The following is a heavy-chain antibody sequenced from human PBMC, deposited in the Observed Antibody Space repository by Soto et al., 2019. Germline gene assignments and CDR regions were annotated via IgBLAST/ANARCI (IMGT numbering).Heavy chain of an antibody. V-gene: IGHV1-3*01. J-gene: IGHJ6*03. CDR1: GYTFTSYA. CDR3: ARITGTFRDYYYMDV. CDR2: INAGNGNT. D-gene: IGHD1-20*01. Sequence: GASVKVSCKASGYTFTSYAMHWVRQAPGQRLEWMGWINAGNGNTKYSQKFQGRVTITRDTSASTAYMELSSLRSEDTAVYYCARITGTFRDYYYMDVWGKGTTVTVSS.